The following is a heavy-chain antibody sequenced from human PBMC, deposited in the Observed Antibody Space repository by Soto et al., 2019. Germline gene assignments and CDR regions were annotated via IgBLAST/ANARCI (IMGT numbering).Heavy chain of an antibody. J-gene: IGHJ4*02. V-gene: IGHV1-18*01. CDR3: ERDLSYYDSSGPPGY. D-gene: IGHD3-22*01. Sequence: ASVKVSCKASGYTFTSYGISWVRQAPGQGLEWMGWISAYNGNTNYAQKLQGRVTMTTDTSTSTAYMELRSLRSDDTAVYYCERDLSYYDSSGPPGYWGQGTLVTVSS. CDR2: ISAYNGNT. CDR1: GYTFTSYG.